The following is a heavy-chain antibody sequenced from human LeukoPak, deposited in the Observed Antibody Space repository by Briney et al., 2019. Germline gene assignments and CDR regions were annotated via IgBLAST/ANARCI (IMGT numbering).Heavy chain of an antibody. CDR3: ARDHLGVSEYSGYDPWGFAP. CDR2: SYTSGST. V-gene: IGHV4-61*02. J-gene: IGHJ5*02. D-gene: IGHD5-12*01. Sequence: SETLSLTCTGSGGSISSGSYYWSWIRQPAGKGLEWIGRSYTSGSTNYNPSLKSRVTISVDTSKNQFSLKLSSVTAADTAVYYCARDHLGVSEYSGYDPWGFAPWGQGTLVTVSS. CDR1: GGSISSGSYY.